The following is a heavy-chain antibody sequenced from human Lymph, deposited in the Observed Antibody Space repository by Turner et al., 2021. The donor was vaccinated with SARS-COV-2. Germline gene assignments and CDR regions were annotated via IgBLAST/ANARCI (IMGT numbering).Heavy chain of an antibody. CDR1: GYTLTELS. CDR3: ATLKSNWKILTGRYYFDF. J-gene: IGHJ4*02. D-gene: IGHD1-1*01. V-gene: IGHV1-24*01. Sequence: QVQLVQSGAEVKKPGASVKVSCKVSGYTLTELSIHWVRQAPGKGLGWMGGFDPEDGETSYAQKFQGRVTMTEDTSTDTAYMELSSLRSEDTAVYYCATLKSNWKILTGRYYFDFWGQGTLVTVSS. CDR2: FDPEDGET.